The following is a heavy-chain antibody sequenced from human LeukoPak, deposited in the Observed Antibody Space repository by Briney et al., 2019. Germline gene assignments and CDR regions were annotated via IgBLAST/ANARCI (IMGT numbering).Heavy chain of an antibody. CDR3: AREESYDSSGYYGIGAFDI. J-gene: IGHJ3*02. CDR1: GYTFTSYG. Sequence: ASVKVSCKASGYTFTSYGISWVRQAPGQGLEWMGWISAYNGNTNYAQKLQGRVTMTTDTSTSTAYVELRSLRSDDTAVYYCAREESYDSSGYYGIGAFDIWGQGTMVTVSS. V-gene: IGHV1-18*01. CDR2: ISAYNGNT. D-gene: IGHD3-22*01.